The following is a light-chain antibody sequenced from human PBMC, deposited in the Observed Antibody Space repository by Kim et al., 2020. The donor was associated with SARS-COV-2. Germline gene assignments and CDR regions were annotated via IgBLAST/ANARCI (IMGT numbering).Light chain of an antibody. CDR3: QQYNSAPWT. Sequence: ASVGDRVTITGRASQSISSWLAWYQQKPGKAPKLLIYKASSLESGVPSRFSGSGYGTEFTLTISSLQPDDFATYHCQQYNSAPWTFGQGTKVDIK. CDR2: KAS. J-gene: IGKJ1*01. CDR1: QSISSW. V-gene: IGKV1-5*03.